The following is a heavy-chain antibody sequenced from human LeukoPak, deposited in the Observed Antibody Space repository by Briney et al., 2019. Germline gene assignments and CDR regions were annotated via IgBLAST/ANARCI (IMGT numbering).Heavy chain of an antibody. CDR2: VIPIFGTT. D-gene: IGHD2-2*02. CDR1: GGTFSSYT. J-gene: IGHJ4*02. V-gene: IGHV1-69*05. CDR3: ARWAGLCTTNNCYNPFDY. Sequence: ASVKVSCKASGGTFSSYTVSWVRQAPGQGLEWMGGVIPIFGTTTFAQKFQGRVTIITDASTSTVYMELSSLRSEDTAVYYCARWAGLCTTNNCYNPFDYWGQGTLVTVSS.